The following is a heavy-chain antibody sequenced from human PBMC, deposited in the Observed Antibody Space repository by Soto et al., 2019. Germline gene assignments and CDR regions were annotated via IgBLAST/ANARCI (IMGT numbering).Heavy chain of an antibody. CDR2: INAGNGNT. CDR1: GYTFTSYD. Sequence: ASVKVSCKASGYTFTSYDMHWVRQAPGQRLEWMGWINAGNGNTKYSQKFQGRVTIARDTSANTAFMELSSLRSEDTAVYYCARGSAAAGPYYFEYWAQGTLVTVSS. D-gene: IGHD6-13*01. CDR3: ARGSAAAGPYYFEY. J-gene: IGHJ4*02. V-gene: IGHV1-3*01.